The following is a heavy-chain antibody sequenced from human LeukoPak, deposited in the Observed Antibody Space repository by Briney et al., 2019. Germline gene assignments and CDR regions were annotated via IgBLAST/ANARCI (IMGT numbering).Heavy chain of an antibody. D-gene: IGHD3-10*01. CDR2: IKPNSGDT. CDR3: ATNILVRDINNWFDP. Sequence: RATVKVTCNASGYSFADDYNCWGRQHPRQRLVWRGWIKPNSGDTRSAQKFQGRVIMTRDTSTGTAYMELSSLSDDDTAVYYCATNILVRDINNWFDPWGQGTLVTVSS. V-gene: IGHV1-2*02. J-gene: IGHJ5*02. CDR1: GYSFADDY.